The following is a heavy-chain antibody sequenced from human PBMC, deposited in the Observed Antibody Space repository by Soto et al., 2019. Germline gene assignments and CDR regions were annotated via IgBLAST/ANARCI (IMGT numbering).Heavy chain of an antibody. CDR1: GYTFTSYG. Sequence: QVQLVQSGAEVKKPGASVKVSCKASGYTFTSYGISWVRQAPGQGLEWMGWISAYNGNTNYAQKLQGRVTMTTDTSTSKAYMELRSLRSDDTAVYYCARDPSSYDILTGYYRGGYYYYMDVWGKGTTVTVSS. CDR2: ISAYNGNT. CDR3: ARDPSSYDILTGYYRGGYYYYMDV. D-gene: IGHD3-9*01. V-gene: IGHV1-18*01. J-gene: IGHJ6*03.